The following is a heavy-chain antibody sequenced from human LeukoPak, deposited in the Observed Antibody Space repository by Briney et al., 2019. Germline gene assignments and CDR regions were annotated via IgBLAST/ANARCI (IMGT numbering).Heavy chain of an antibody. CDR3: ARDRIAAAGFDAFDI. D-gene: IGHD6-13*01. CDR1: GGTFSSYA. CDR2: IIPIFGTA. Sequence: VASVKVPCKASGGTFSSYAISWVRQAPGQGLEWMGGIIPIFGTANYAQKFQGRVTITADESTSTAYMELSSLRSEDTAVYYCARDRIAAAGFDAFDIWGQGTMVTVSS. J-gene: IGHJ3*02. V-gene: IGHV1-69*13.